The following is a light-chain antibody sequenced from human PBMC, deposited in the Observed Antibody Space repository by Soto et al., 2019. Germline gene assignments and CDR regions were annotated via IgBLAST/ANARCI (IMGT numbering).Light chain of an antibody. J-gene: IGKJ4*01. V-gene: IGKV3-20*01. CDR2: GAS. CDR3: QQYGSSPLT. CDR1: QSVISNF. Sequence: VLTQSPGTLSLSPGEKATLSCRASQSVISNFLAWYQQKPGQPPSLLIYGASSRASGIPDRFSGSGSGTDFILTISRLEPEDFAVYYCQQYGSSPLTFGEGTKLEI.